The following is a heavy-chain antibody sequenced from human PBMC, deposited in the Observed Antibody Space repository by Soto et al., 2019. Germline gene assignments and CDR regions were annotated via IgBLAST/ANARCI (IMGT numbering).Heavy chain of an antibody. Sequence: QVQLVQSGAEVKKPGSSVKVSRKASGGTFSSYAISWVRQAPGQGLEWMGGIMPIFGTANYAQKFQGRVTITADESTSTAYMELSSLRSEDTAVYYCARGHIVLVPAAMGHYYYGMDVWGQGTTVTVSS. CDR3: ARGHIVLVPAAMGHYYYGMDV. CDR2: IMPIFGTA. J-gene: IGHJ6*02. CDR1: GGTFSSYA. D-gene: IGHD2-2*01. V-gene: IGHV1-69*12.